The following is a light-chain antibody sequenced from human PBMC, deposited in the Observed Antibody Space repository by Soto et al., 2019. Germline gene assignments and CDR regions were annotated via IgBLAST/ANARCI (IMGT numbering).Light chain of an antibody. CDR3: QQYNSYRT. V-gene: IGKV1-5*01. CDR1: QSISSW. Sequence: DIQMIQFPSTLTANVEDRVTITCRASQSISSWLAWYQQKPGKAPKLLIYDASSLESGVPSRFSGSGSGTEFTLTISSLQPDDFATYYCQQYNSYRTFGQGTKVDIK. J-gene: IGKJ1*01. CDR2: DAS.